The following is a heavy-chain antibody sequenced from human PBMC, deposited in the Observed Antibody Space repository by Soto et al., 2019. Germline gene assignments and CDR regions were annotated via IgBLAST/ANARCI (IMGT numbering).Heavy chain of an antibody. CDR1: GFTLSCCG. D-gene: IGHD6-19*01. V-gene: IGHV3-30*18. Sequence: QVQVVESGGGVVQPGRSLRLSCAASGFTLSCCGMHWVRQAPGKGLEWVGVITYDGSEIHYGDSVKGRFTISRDSSENTVYLKMNSLRVEDSAVYYCAKEQSSGFYRVVDYWGQGTLVTVSP. CDR3: AKEQSSGFYRVVDY. J-gene: IGHJ4*02. CDR2: ITYDGSEI.